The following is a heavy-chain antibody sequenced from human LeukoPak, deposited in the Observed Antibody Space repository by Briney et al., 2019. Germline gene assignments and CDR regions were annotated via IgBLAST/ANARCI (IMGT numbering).Heavy chain of an antibody. Sequence: PGRSLRLSCAASGFTFSSYGMHWVRQAPGKGLEWVAGIWYDGSNKYYTDSVKGRFTISRDNSKNTLYLQMNSLRAEDTAVYYCAKDFGWGLYYFDYWGQGTLVAVSS. CDR3: AKDFGWGLYYFDY. CDR1: GFTFSSYG. D-gene: IGHD7-27*01. CDR2: IWYDGSNK. J-gene: IGHJ4*02. V-gene: IGHV3-33*06.